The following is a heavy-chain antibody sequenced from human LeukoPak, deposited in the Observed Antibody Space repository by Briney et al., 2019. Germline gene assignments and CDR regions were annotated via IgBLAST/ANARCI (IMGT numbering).Heavy chain of an antibody. J-gene: IGHJ4*02. Sequence: GGSLRLSCVASGFTFTHAWMKWVRQAPGKGLEWVGHIKSKNDGGTTAYAAPVKGRFTISRDDSKNTLYLQMSSLKTEDTAVYYCTIRERLDYWGQGILVTVSS. CDR3: TIRERLDY. CDR1: GFTFTHAW. CDR2: IKSKNDGGTT. V-gene: IGHV3-15*01. D-gene: IGHD1-26*01.